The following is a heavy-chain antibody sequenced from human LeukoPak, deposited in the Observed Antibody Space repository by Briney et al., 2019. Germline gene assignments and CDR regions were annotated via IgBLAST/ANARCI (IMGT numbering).Heavy chain of an antibody. J-gene: IGHJ4*02. CDR2: ITSAGST. V-gene: IGHV3-11*04. D-gene: IGHD6-13*01. Sequence: GGSLRLSCAASGFTFSDFYMTWIRQAPGKGLEWVSYITSAGSTYYADSVKGRFTISRDNAKTSLYLQMNSLRAEDTAVYYCASNVSSWYYWGQGTLVTVSS. CDR1: GFTFSDFY. CDR3: ASNVSSWYY.